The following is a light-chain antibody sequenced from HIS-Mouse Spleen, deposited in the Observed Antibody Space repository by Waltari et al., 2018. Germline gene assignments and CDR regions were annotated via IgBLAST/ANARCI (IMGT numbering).Light chain of an antibody. Sequence: SYELTQPPSVSVSPGQTASITCSGDKSGEKYSCWYQQKPGQSPVLVIYQDSKRPSGIPERFSGSNSGNTATLTISGTQAMDEADYYCQAWDSSTDVVFGGGTKLTVL. V-gene: IGLV3-1*01. CDR1: KSGEKY. CDR3: QAWDSSTDVV. J-gene: IGLJ2*01. CDR2: QDS.